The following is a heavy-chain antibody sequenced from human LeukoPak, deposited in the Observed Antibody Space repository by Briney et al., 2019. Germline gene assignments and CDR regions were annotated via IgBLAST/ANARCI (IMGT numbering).Heavy chain of an antibody. CDR1: GYTFTGYY. D-gene: IGHD3-3*01. Sequence: GASLKVSCKASGYTFTGYYMHWVRQAPGQGLEWMGWINPNSGGTNYAQKFQGRVTMTRDTSISTAYMELSRLRSDDTAVYYCARDLILEWSTSWFDPWGQGTLVTVSS. V-gene: IGHV1-2*02. CDR3: ARDLILEWSTSWFDP. J-gene: IGHJ5*02. CDR2: INPNSGGT.